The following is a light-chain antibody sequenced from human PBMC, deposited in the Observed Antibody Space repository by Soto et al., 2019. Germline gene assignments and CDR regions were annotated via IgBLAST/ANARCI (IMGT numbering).Light chain of an antibody. CDR3: QQYGSSPWT. V-gene: IGKV3-20*01. Sequence: EIVLTQSPATLSLSPGERATLSCRASQSVSSYLAWYQQKPGQAPRLLIYGASSRATGIPDRFSGGGSGTDFSLTISRLDPEDFAVYYCQQYGSSPWTFGQGTKVDI. CDR2: GAS. J-gene: IGKJ1*01. CDR1: QSVSSY.